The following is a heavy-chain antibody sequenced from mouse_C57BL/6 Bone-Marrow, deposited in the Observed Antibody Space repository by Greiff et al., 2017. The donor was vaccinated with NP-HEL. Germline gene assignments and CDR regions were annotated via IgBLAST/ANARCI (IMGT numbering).Heavy chain of an antibody. CDR1: GYTFTSYW. CDR2: IYPGSGST. CDR3: ARLGGVVPYYAMDY. D-gene: IGHD1-1*01. V-gene: IGHV1-55*01. J-gene: IGHJ4*01. Sequence: QVQLQQSGAELVKPGASVKMSCKASGYTFTSYWITWVKQRPGQGLEWIGDIYPGSGSTKYNEKFKSKATLTVDTSSSTAYMQLSSLTSEDSAVYYCARLGGVVPYYAMDYWGQGTSVTVSS.